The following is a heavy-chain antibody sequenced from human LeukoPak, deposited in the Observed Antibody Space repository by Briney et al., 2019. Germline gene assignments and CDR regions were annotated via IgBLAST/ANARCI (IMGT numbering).Heavy chain of an antibody. V-gene: IGHV3-23*01. D-gene: IGHD3-3*01. CDR1: GFTFSSYG. J-gene: IGHJ4*02. CDR3: ARDERLLSFLK. CDR2: ISGSEDIT. Sequence: PGGSLRLSCAASGFTFSSYGMSWVRQAPGKGLEWVSAISGSEDITYYADSVKGRFTISRDNSKNTLYLQMNSLRAEDTAIYYCARDERLLSFLKWGQGTLVTVSS.